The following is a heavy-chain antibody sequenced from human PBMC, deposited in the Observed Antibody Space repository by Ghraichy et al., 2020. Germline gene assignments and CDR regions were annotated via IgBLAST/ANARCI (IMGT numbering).Heavy chain of an antibody. CDR2: ISAYNGNT. CDR1: GYTFTSYG. D-gene: IGHD6-13*01. Sequence: ASVKVSCKASGYTFTSYGISWVRQAPGQGLEWMGWISAYNGNTNYAQKLQGRVTMTTDTSTSTAYMELRSLRSDDTAVYYGARDSSSWYTGYYYYYGMDVWGQGTTVTVSS. CDR3: ARDSSSWYTGYYYYYGMDV. V-gene: IGHV1-18*01. J-gene: IGHJ6*02.